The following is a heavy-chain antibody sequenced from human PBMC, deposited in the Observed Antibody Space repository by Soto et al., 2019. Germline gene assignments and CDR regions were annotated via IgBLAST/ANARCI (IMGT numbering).Heavy chain of an antibody. J-gene: IGHJ6*02. CDR1: GFTFSSYA. Sequence: QVQLVESGGGVVQPGRSLRLSCAASGFTFSSYAMHWVRQAPGKGLEWVAVILYDGSNKYYADSVKGRFTISRDNSKNTLYLQMNSLRAEDTAVYYCAREEYYYDSSGYYYYYYGMDVWGQGTTVTVSS. V-gene: IGHV3-30-3*01. D-gene: IGHD3-22*01. CDR3: AREEYYYDSSGYYYYYYGMDV. CDR2: ILYDGSNK.